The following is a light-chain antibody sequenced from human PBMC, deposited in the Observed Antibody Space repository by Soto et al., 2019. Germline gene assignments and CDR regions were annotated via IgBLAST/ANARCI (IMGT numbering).Light chain of an antibody. Sequence: QSGLTQPPSVSGATVQRVTISCTGSSSNIGAGYDVHWYQQLPGTAPKLLIYGNSNRPSGVPDRFSGSKSGTSASLAITWLQAEDEADYYFQSYDSSLSGLVFGNGNKLTVL. J-gene: IGLJ1*01. CDR1: SSNIGAGYD. CDR3: QSYDSSLSGLV. V-gene: IGLV1-40*01. CDR2: GNS.